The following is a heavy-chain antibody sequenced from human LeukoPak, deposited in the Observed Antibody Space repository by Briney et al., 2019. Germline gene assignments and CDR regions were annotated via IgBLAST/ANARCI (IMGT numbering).Heavy chain of an antibody. CDR1: GYSITSVYW. CDR3: ARVGGNDSTGHYSVYY. V-gene: IGHV4-38-2*01. Sequence: PSETLSLTCAVSGYSITSVYWWGWIRQTPGRGLEWIGSLHHSGSTSYNPSLKSRVTISVDTSKNQFSLRLSSVTAADTAVYYCARVGGNDSTGHYSVYYWGQGTLVTVSS. CDR2: LHHSGST. D-gene: IGHD3-22*01. J-gene: IGHJ4*02.